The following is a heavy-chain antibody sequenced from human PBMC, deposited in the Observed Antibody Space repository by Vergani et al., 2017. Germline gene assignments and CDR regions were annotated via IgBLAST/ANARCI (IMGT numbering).Heavy chain of an antibody. V-gene: IGHV4-30-4*08. CDR3: ARDRYYDSSGSGHYFDY. D-gene: IGHD3-22*01. J-gene: IGHJ4*02. CDR2: IYYSGST. CDR1: GGPISSGDYY. Sequence: QVQLQESGPGLVKPSQTLSLTCTVSGGPISSGDYYWSWIRQPPGKGLEWIGYIYYSGSTYYNPSLKSRVTISVDKSKNPFSLKLSSVTAADTAVYYCARDRYYDSSGSGHYFDYWGQGTLVTVSS.